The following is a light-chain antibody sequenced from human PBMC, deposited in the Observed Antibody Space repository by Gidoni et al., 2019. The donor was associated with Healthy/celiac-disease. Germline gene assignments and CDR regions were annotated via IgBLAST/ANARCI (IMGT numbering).Light chain of an antibody. CDR1: ISDVGGYNY. J-gene: IGLJ2*01. CDR3: SSYAGSNVV. V-gene: IGLV2-8*01. CDR2: GVS. Sequence: QSAMTRPPSESGSPGQSVTISCTGTISDVGGYNYVSWYQQLPVQPPKLMLYGVSKRPSGVPDRFSCSKSGTPASLTVSGLQAEDDADYYCSSYAGSNVVFGGGTTLTVL.